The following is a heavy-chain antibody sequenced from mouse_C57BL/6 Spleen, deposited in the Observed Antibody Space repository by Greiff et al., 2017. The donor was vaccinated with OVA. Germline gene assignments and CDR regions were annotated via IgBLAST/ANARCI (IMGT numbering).Heavy chain of an antibody. CDR1: GYTFTSYW. V-gene: IGHV1-59*01. CDR3: ARSNYHGSSHWYFDV. D-gene: IGHD1-1*01. Sequence: QVQLQQPGAELVRPGTSVKLSCKASGYTFTSYWMHWVKQRPGQGLEWIGVIDPSDSYTNYNPKFKGKATLTVDTSSSTAYMQLSSLTSEDSAVYYCARSNYHGSSHWYFDVWGTGTTVTVSS. CDR2: IDPSDSYT. J-gene: IGHJ1*03.